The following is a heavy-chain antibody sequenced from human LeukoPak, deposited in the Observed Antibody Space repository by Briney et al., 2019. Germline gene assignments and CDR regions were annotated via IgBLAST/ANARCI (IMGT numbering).Heavy chain of an antibody. CDR2: IYHSGST. V-gene: IGHV4-38-2*01. D-gene: IGHD2-2*01. J-gene: IGHJ6*03. CDR3: ARQVPAAPPYYYYMDV. CDR1: GYSISSGYY. Sequence: PSETLSLTCAVSGYSISSGYYWGWIRQPPGKGLEWIGSIYHSGSTYYNPSLKSRVTISVDTSKNQFSLKLSSVTAADTAVYYCARQVPAAPPYYYYMDVWGKGTTVTVPS.